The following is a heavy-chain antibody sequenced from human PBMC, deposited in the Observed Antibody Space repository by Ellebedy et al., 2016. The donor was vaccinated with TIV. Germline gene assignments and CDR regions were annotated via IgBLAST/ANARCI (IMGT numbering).Heavy chain of an antibody. D-gene: IGHD5-18*01. CDR3: AKDRTTGDGYWVFDN. Sequence: PGGSLRLSCAASGFTFSPYAMAWVRQAPGKVLEWVSGIVGSGAQKYADSVKGRFTISRDNSKRTVDLQMNSLRADDTAVYFCAKDRTTGDGYWVFDNWGQGTLVSVSS. CDR2: IVGSGA. V-gene: IGHV3-23*01. CDR1: GFTFSPYA. J-gene: IGHJ4*02.